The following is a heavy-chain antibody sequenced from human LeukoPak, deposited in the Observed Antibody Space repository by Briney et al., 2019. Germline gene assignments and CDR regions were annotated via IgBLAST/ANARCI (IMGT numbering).Heavy chain of an antibody. CDR3: ARDRRGYCSSTSCYLEFDP. V-gene: IGHV4-4*07. D-gene: IGHD2-2*01. CDR1: GGSISSYY. Sequence: SETLSLTCTVSGGSISSYYWSWIRQPAGKGLEWLGRIYTSGSTNYNPSLKSRVTMSVDTSKNQFSLKLSSVTAADTAVYYCARDRRGYCSSTSCYLEFDPWGQGTLVTVSS. CDR2: IYTSGST. J-gene: IGHJ5*02.